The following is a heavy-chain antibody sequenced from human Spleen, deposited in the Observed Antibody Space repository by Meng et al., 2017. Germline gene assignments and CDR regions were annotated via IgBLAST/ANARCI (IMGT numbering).Heavy chain of an antibody. V-gene: IGHV1-69*05. CDR2: IIPIFGTA. D-gene: IGHD5-18*01. CDR1: GGTFSSYA. CDR3: ARGTMRGYSYGGDAFDI. Sequence: SVKVSCKASGGTFSSYAISWVRQAPGQGLEWMGGIIPIFGTANYAQKFQGRVTITTDESTSTAYMERSSLRSEDTAVYDCARGTMRGYSYGGDAFDIWGQGTMVTVSS. J-gene: IGHJ3*02.